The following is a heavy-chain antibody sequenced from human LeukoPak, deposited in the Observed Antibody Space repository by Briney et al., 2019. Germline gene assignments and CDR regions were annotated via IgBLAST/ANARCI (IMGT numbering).Heavy chain of an antibody. J-gene: IGHJ4*02. D-gene: IGHD5-18*01. Sequence: GGSLRLSCAASGFTFSNFYMSWIRQAPGKGLGWVLYIRSSGSTIYYADSVKGRFTISRDNAKNSLYLQMNNLRVKDTAVYYCARDQPIGYNYGYPFDNWGQGTLVTVSS. V-gene: IGHV3-11*04. CDR1: GFTFSNFY. CDR3: ARDQPIGYNYGYPFDN. CDR2: IRSSGSTI.